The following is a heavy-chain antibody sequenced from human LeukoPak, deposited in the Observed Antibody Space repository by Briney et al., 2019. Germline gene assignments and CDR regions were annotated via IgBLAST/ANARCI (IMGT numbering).Heavy chain of an antibody. D-gene: IGHD3-9*01. CDR1: GVSISSSSYH. Sequence: SETRSLTCTVSGVSISSSSYHWGWIRQPPGKGLEWIASIYYSGSTYYSPSLKSRVTISVDTSKNQFSLKMSSVIAADTAVYYCASLLTYFDYWGQGTLVTVSS. V-gene: IGHV4-39*01. CDR3: ASLLTYFDY. J-gene: IGHJ4*02. CDR2: IYYSGST.